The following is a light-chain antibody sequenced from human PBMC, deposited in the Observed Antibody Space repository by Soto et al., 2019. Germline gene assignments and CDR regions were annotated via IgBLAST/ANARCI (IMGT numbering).Light chain of an antibody. CDR3: QQYGSSPPYT. Sequence: EIVLTQSPGTLSLSPGEGATLSCRASQSVNNNYLAWYHQKPGQAPRLLIFGASNRASDIPDRFSGSGSGTDFTLTISRLEPEDFAVYYCQQYGSSPPYTFGRGTKLEIK. V-gene: IGKV3-20*01. CDR1: QSVNNNY. J-gene: IGKJ2*01. CDR2: GAS.